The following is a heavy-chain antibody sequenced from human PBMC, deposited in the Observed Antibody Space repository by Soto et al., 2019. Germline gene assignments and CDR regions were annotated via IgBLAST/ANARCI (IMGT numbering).Heavy chain of an antibody. Sequence: SETLSLTCTVSGGSISSYYWSWIRQPPGKGLEWIGYIYYSGSTNYNPSLKSRVTISVDTSKNQFSLKLSSVTAADTAVYYCARGPYGSGSYLDFSFDYWGQGTLVTVSS. CDR2: IYYSGST. D-gene: IGHD3-10*01. CDR3: ARGPYGSGSYLDFSFDY. V-gene: IGHV4-59*01. J-gene: IGHJ4*02. CDR1: GGSISSYY.